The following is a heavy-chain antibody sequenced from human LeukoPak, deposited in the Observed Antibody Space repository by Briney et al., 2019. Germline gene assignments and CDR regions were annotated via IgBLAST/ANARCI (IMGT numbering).Heavy chain of an antibody. V-gene: IGHV3-48*04. CDR1: GLTFSRSW. J-gene: IGHJ4*02. CDR2: ITSSGSTI. Sequence: GGSLRLSCAASGLTFSRSWMHWVRQAPGKGLEWVSYITSSGSTIYYADSVKGRFTISRDNAKNSLYLQMNSLRAEDAAIYYCAKGRTGFSYGYGIDYWGQGTLVTVSS. CDR3: AKGRTGFSYGYGIDY. D-gene: IGHD5-18*01.